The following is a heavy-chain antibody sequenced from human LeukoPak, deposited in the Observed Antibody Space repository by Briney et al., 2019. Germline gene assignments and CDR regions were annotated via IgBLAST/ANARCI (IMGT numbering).Heavy chain of an antibody. CDR3: ARDRGVAATRYNWFDP. J-gene: IGHJ5*02. V-gene: IGHV4-39*07. CDR2: IYYSGST. D-gene: IGHD2-15*01. Sequence: SETLSLTCTVSGGSISSSSDYWSWIRQPPGKGLEWIGSIYYSGSTYYNPSLKSRVTISVDTSKNQFSLKLSSVTAADTAVYYCARDRGVAATRYNWFDPWGQGTLVTVSS. CDR1: GGSISSSSDY.